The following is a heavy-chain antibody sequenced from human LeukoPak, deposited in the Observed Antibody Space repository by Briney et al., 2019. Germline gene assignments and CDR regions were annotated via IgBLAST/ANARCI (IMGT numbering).Heavy chain of an antibody. V-gene: IGHV4-59*01. CDR2: IYYSGST. Sequence: PSETLSLTCTVSGGSISSYYWSWIRQPPGKGLEWIGYIYYSGSTNYNPSLKSRVTISVDTSKNQFSLKLSSVTAADTAVYYCARENPVWYYYGMDVWGQGTTVTVSS. D-gene: IGHD1-14*01. J-gene: IGHJ6*02. CDR1: GGSISSYY. CDR3: ARENPVWYYYGMDV.